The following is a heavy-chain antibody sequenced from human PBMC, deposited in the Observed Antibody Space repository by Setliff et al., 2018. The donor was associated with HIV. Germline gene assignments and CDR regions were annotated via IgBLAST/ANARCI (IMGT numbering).Heavy chain of an antibody. J-gene: IGHJ4*02. CDR1: GYTFTSYY. V-gene: IGHV1-46*01. D-gene: IGHD3-22*01. CDR2: INPSGGST. CDR3: ARLSDDTPGY. Sequence: ASVKGSCKASGYTFTSYYMHWVRQAPGQGLEWMGIINPSGGSTSYAQKPQGRVTMTTDTSTSTAYMELSSLRSEDTAVYYCARLSDDTPGYWGQGTLVTVSS.